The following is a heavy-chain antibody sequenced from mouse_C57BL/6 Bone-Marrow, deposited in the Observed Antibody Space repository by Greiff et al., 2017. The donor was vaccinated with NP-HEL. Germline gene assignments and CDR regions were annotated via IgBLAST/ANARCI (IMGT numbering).Heavy chain of an antibody. V-gene: IGHV1-50*01. CDR2: IDPSDSYT. J-gene: IGHJ4*01. CDR1: GYTFTSYW. D-gene: IGHD1-1*01. CDR3: AYYYGSS. Sequence: VQLQQPGAELVKPGASVKLSCKASGYTFTSYWMQWVKQRPGQGLEWIGEIDPSDSYTNYNQKFKGKATLTVDTSSSTAYMQLSSLTSEDSAVYYCAYYYGSSWGQGTSVTVSS.